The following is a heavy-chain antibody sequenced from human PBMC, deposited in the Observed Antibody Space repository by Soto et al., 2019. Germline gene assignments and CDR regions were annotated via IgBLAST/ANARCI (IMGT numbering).Heavy chain of an antibody. CDR1: GFTFSSYG. CDR3: ASSMAGPYYYYGMDV. Sequence: PGGSLRLSCAASGFTFSSYGMHWVRQAPGKGLEWVAVIWYDGSNKYYADSVKGRFTISRDNSKNTLYLQMNSLRAEDTAVYYCASSMAGPYYYYGMDVWGQGTTVTVSS. V-gene: IGHV3-33*01. J-gene: IGHJ6*02. CDR2: IWYDGSNK. D-gene: IGHD3-10*01.